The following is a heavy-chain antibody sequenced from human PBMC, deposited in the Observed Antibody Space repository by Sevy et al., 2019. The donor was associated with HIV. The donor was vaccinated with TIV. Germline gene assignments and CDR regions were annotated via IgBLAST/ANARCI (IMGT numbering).Heavy chain of an antibody. CDR3: TRQRDSSGYYDSEGAFDI. J-gene: IGHJ3*02. CDR1: GFTFSGSA. CDR2: IRSKANSYAT. V-gene: IGHV3-73*01. Sequence: GGSLRLSCAASGFTFSGSAMHWVRQASGKGLEWVGRIRSKANSYATAYAASVKGRFTMSRDDSKNTAYLQMNSLKTEDTAVYYCTRQRDSSGYYDSEGAFDISGQGTLVTVSS. D-gene: IGHD3-22*01.